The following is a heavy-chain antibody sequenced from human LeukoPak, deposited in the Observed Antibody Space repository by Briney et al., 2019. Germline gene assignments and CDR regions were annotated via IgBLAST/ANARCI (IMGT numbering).Heavy chain of an antibody. CDR2: IYTSGST. V-gene: IGHV4-4*07. CDR3: ARVSSRYDAFDM. D-gene: IGHD3-16*02. J-gene: IGHJ3*02. CDR1: GGSISSYY. Sequence: SETLSLTCSVSGGSISSYYWSWIRQPAGKGLEWVGRIYTSGSTDYNPSLKSRVTMSVDTSKNQFSLKLSSVTAADMAVYYCARVSSRYDAFDMWGQGTMVTVSS.